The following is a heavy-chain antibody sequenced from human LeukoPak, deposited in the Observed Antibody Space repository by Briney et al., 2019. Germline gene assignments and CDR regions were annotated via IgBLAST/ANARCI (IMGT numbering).Heavy chain of an antibody. CDR2: IRCDGSNK. Sequence: PGMSLRLSCAASGFTFSSNGMHWVRPAPGKGLEWVTDIRCDGSNKYYADPVKGPFTISRANTKTTLYLQMNSLRAEDTAVYYCARVFRYNWNDVTPCDYWGQGTLVSVSS. CDR3: ARVFRYNWNDVTPCDY. V-gene: IGHV3-33*01. CDR1: GFTFSSNG. J-gene: IGHJ4*02. D-gene: IGHD1-1*01.